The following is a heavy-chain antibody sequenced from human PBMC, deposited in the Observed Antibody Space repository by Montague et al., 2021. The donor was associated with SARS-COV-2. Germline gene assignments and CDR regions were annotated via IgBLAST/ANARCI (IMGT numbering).Heavy chain of an antibody. J-gene: IGHJ6*02. V-gene: IGHV4-59*08. CDR1: GGSISDSY. D-gene: IGHD1-26*01. CDR2: IHYSGST. Sequence: SETLSLTCSVSGGSISDSYWSWIRQHPGKGLEWIVYIHYSGSTSTHPSLKGRVTISLDTPKKQFFQNLSSVTAAATAIYYCARHGLEGANSYYYGLDVWGQGTTVTVSS. CDR3: ARHGLEGANSYYYGLDV.